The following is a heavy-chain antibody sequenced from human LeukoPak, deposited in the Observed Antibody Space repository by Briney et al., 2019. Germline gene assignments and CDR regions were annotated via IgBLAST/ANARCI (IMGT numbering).Heavy chain of an antibody. CDR3: ARGGSTSTLGY. D-gene: IGHD2-2*01. CDR1: GDSISSSSYY. J-gene: IGHJ4*02. CDR2: INHSGST. V-gene: IGHV4-39*07. Sequence: SETLSLTCTVSGDSISSSSYYWGWNRQPPGKGLEWIGEINHSGSTNYNPSLKSRVTISVDTSKNQFSLKLSSVTAADTAVYYCARGGSTSTLGYWGQGTLVTVSS.